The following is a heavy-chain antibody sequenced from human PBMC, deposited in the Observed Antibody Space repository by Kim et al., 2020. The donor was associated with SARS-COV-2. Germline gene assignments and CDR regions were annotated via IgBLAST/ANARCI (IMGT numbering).Heavy chain of an antibody. CDR3: ASSIGYCSGGSCYNY. J-gene: IGHJ4*02. D-gene: IGHD2-15*01. Sequence: ASVKVSCKASGYTFTSYDINWVRQATGQGLEWMGWMNPNSGNTGYAQKFQGRVTMTRNTSISTAYMELSSLRSEDTAVYYCASSIGYCSGGSCYNYWGQGTLVTVSS. CDR1: GYTFTSYD. CDR2: MNPNSGNT. V-gene: IGHV1-8*01.